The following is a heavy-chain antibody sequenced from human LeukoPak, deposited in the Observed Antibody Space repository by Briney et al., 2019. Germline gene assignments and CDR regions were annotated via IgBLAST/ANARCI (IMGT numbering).Heavy chain of an antibody. J-gene: IGHJ4*02. V-gene: IGHV3-21*01. Sequence: PGGALRLSCAASGFTFSGYSMNWVRQAPGKGLEWGSSISSIISYIYYADSVKGRFTISRDNAKNSLYLQMNSLRAEDTAVYYCARDADIVVVVAASRPFDYWGQGTLVTVSS. CDR2: ISSIISYI. CDR3: ARDADIVVVVAASRPFDY. CDR1: GFTFSGYS. D-gene: IGHD2-15*01.